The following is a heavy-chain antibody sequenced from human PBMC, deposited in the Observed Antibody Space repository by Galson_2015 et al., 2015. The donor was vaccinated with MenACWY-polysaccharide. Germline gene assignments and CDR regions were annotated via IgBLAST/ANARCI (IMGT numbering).Heavy chain of an antibody. D-gene: IGHD2-15*01. CDR2: IYTSGST. Sequence: LSLTCTVSGGSISSGSYYWSWIRQPAGKGLEWIGRIYTSGSTNYNPSLKSRVTISVDTSKNQFSLKLSSVTAADTAVYYCARARYCSGGSCYYISDYFDYWGQGTLVTVSS. CDR1: GGSISSGSYY. J-gene: IGHJ4*02. CDR3: ARARYCSGGSCYYISDYFDY. V-gene: IGHV4-61*02.